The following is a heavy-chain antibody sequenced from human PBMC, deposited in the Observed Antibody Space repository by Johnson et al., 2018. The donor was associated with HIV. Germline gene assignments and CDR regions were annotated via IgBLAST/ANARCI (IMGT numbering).Heavy chain of an antibody. J-gene: IGHJ3*02. V-gene: IGHV3-33*01. D-gene: IGHD4-17*01. CDR3: ASRYGDYGLGAFDI. CDR2: IWYDGSNK. Sequence: QAPGKGLECVAVIWYDGSNKFYADSVKGRFTISRDNSKNTLYLQMNSLRAEDTAVYYCASRYGDYGLGAFDIWGQGTMVTVSS.